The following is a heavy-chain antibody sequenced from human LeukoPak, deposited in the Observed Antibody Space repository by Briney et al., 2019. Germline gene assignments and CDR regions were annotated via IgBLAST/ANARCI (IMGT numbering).Heavy chain of an antibody. CDR1: GFSLSTSGVG. J-gene: IGHJ4*02. V-gene: IGHV2-5*02. Sequence: SGPTLVEPTQTLTLTCTFSGFSLSTSGVGVGWIRQPPGKAPEWLGFIYWDDDERYRPSLKSRLTITKDTSKNQVVLTMTNMDPVDTATYYCVRRPASSGAYSYFDYWGQGTLVTVSS. CDR3: VRRPASSGAYSYFDY. D-gene: IGHD6-19*01. CDR2: IYWDDDE.